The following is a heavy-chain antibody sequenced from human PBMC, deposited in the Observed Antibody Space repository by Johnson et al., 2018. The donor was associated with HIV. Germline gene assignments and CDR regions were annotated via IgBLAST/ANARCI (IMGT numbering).Heavy chain of an antibody. CDR1: GFTVSSNY. J-gene: IGHJ3*02. V-gene: IGHV3-20*04. CDR3: AGRYDSSGDYPDAFDI. CDR2: ISWNGGST. D-gene: IGHD3-22*01. Sequence: VQLVESGGGLVQPGGSLRLSCAASGFTVSSNYMSWVRQAPGKGLAWVSGISWNGGSTGSAYSAKGRFTISSDNAKKSLYLQMNRLRAENTALYYCAGRYDSSGDYPDAFDIWGQGTMVTVSS.